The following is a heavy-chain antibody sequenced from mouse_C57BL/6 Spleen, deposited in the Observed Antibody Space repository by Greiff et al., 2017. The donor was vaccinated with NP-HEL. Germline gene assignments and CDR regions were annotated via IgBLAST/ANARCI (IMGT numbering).Heavy chain of an antibody. CDR1: GFSLTSYG. J-gene: IGHJ3*01. CDR2: IWGVGST. CDR3: ASDGGLRPFAY. V-gene: IGHV2-6*01. D-gene: IGHD2-4*01. Sequence: QVQLKESGPGLVAPSQSLSITCTVSGFSLTSYGVDWVRQSPGKGLEWLGVIWGVGSTNYNSALKSRLSISKDNSKSQVFVKMNSLQTDDTAMYYCASDGGLRPFAYWGQGTLVTVSA.